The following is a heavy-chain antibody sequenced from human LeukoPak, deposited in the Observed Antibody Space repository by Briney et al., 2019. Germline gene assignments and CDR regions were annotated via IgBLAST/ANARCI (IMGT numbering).Heavy chain of an antibody. J-gene: IGHJ3*02. CDR1: GFSFSNYE. CDR3: ARDRDSGYDDDAFDI. Sequence: PGGSLRLSCAASGFSFSNYEMNWVRQAPGKGLEWVSVIYSTRTTYYADSVKGRFTISRDNSKNTVYLQMNSLRADDTAVYYCARDRDSGYDDDAFDIWGQGTMVSVSS. CDR2: IYSTRTT. V-gene: IGHV3-53*01. D-gene: IGHD5-12*01.